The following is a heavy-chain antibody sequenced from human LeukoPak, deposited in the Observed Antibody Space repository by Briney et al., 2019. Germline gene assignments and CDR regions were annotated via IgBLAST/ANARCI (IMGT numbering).Heavy chain of an antibody. Sequence: SETLSLTCTGSGGSLSRYYWSWIRQPPGKGLEWIGRIYNSGSTNYSLSLMSRVTMPVDTSKNQLSLKLSSVAAADTAVYYCAGLYYYGSGSSFDYWGQGTLVTVSS. CDR2: IYNSGST. J-gene: IGHJ4*02. CDR1: GGSLSRYY. CDR3: AGLYYYGSGSSFDY. V-gene: IGHV4-4*07. D-gene: IGHD3-10*01.